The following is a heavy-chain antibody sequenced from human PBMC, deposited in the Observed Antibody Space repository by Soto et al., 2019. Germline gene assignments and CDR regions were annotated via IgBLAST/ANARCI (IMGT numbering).Heavy chain of an antibody. Sequence: QVQLVQSGAEVKKPGSSVRVSCKASGGTFSSYAISWVRQAPGQGLEWMGGIIPIFGTANYAQKFQGRVTITADKSTSTAYMELSSLRSEDTAVYYCARVGPLGRAQGWFDPWGQGTLVTVSS. V-gene: IGHV1-69*06. J-gene: IGHJ5*02. CDR3: ARVGPLGRAQGWFDP. D-gene: IGHD7-27*01. CDR1: GGTFSSYA. CDR2: IIPIFGTA.